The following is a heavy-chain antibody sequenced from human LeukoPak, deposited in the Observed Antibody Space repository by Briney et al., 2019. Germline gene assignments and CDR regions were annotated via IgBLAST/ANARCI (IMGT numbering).Heavy chain of an antibody. Sequence: SETLSLTCTVSGGSISSYYWSWIRQPPGKGLEWIGYIYTSGSTNYNPSLKSRVTISVDTSKNQFSLKLSSVTAADTAVYYCAREGFGYDRHYFDYWGQGTLVTVSS. J-gene: IGHJ4*02. V-gene: IGHV4-4*09. CDR1: GGSISSYY. D-gene: IGHD5-12*01. CDR2: IYTSGST. CDR3: AREGFGYDRHYFDY.